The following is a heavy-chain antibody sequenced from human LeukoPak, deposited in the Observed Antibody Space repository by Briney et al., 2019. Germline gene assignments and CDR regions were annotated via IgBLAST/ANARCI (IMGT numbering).Heavy chain of an antibody. CDR1: GYTFANYG. CDR3: ARDHHYYDSNGYFGY. V-gene: IGHV1-18*01. J-gene: IGHJ4*02. Sequence: GASVKVSCKASGYTFANYGISWVRQAPGQGLGWMAWISVNNGDTKYAQKFQGRVTVTTDTSTSTVYMELRSLTSDDTAVYYCARDHHYYDSNGYFGYWGQGTQVTVSS. D-gene: IGHD3-22*01. CDR2: ISVNNGDT.